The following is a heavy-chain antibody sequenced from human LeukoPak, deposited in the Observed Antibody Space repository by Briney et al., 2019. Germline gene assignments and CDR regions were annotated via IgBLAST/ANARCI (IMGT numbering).Heavy chain of an antibody. CDR2: ISYDGSNK. Sequence: GRSLRLSCAASGFTFSSYAMHWVRQAPGKGLEWVAVISYDGSNKYYADSVKGRFTISRDNSKNTLYLQMNSLRAEDTAVYYCAKGFRQIVVVPAAPDYWGQGTLVTVSS. CDR3: AKGFRQIVVVPAAPDY. V-gene: IGHV3-30-3*01. J-gene: IGHJ4*02. D-gene: IGHD2-2*01. CDR1: GFTFSSYA.